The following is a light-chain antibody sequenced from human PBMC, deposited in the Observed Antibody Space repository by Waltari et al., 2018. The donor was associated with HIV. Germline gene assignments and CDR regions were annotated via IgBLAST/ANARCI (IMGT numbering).Light chain of an antibody. CDR2: KVS. Sequence: DIQMTQSPSTLSASVGDIVTITCRASRNIRNWLAWYQQKPGKAPKLLIYKVSTLESGVPSRFSGSGSGTEFTLTISGLQPDDSATYYCQQFNYFWTFGQGTKVEIK. CDR3: QQFNYFWT. J-gene: IGKJ1*01. CDR1: RNIRNW. V-gene: IGKV1-5*03.